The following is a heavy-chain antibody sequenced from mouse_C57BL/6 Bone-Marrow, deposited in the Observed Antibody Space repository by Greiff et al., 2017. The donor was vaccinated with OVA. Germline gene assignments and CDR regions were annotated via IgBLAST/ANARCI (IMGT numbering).Heavy chain of an antibody. V-gene: IGHV14-2*01. J-gene: IGHJ4*01. CDR1: GFNIKDYY. Sequence: VQLQQSGAELVKPGASVKLSCTASGFNIKDYYMHWVKQRTEQGLEWIGRIDPEDGETKYAPKFQGKATITADTSSNTAYLQLSSLTSEDPAVYYCATLITTVVEGAYAMDYWGQGTSVTVSS. CDR2: IDPEDGET. D-gene: IGHD1-1*01. CDR3: ATLITTVVEGAYAMDY.